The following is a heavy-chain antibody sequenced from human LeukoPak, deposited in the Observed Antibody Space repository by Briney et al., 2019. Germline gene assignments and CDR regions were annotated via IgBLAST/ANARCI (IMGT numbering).Heavy chain of an antibody. CDR2: INPSGGST. V-gene: IGHV1-46*01. CDR3: ARDTEGGIAAAGTNFDY. D-gene: IGHD6-13*01. Sequence: ASVKVSCKASGYTFTSYYMHWVRQAPGQGLEWMGIINPSGGSTSYAQKFQGRVTITADKSTSTAYMELSSLRSEDTAVYYCARDTEGGIAAAGTNFDYWGQGTLVTVSS. J-gene: IGHJ4*02. CDR1: GYTFTSYY.